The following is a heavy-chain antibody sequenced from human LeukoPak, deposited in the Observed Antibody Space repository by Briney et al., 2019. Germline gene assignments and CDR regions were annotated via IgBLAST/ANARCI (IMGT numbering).Heavy chain of an antibody. CDR1: GFTFSSYA. J-gene: IGHJ4*02. CDR3: SKVPSSSWSYFAY. Sequence: GGSLRLSCAASGFTFSSYAMSWVRQAPGKGLEWVSAISGSGGSTYYADSVKGRFTISRDNSKNTLYLQMNSLRAEDTAVYYCSKVPSSSWSYFAYWGQGTLVTVSS. CDR2: ISGSGGST. V-gene: IGHV3-23*01. D-gene: IGHD6-13*01.